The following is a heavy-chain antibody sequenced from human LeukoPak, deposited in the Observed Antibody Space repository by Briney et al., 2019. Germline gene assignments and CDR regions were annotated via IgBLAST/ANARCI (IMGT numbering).Heavy chain of an antibody. Sequence: SETLSLTCTVSGGSFNSYYWSWIRQPPGKGLEWIGYISNSGDTNYTPSLKSRVAMSVDTSKKQFSLKLNSVTSADTAVYFCARDGAPGGSAYFDYWGQGTLATVSS. CDR3: ARDGAPGGSAYFDY. D-gene: IGHD3-16*01. J-gene: IGHJ4*02. CDR2: ISNSGDT. CDR1: GGSFNSYY. V-gene: IGHV4-59*01.